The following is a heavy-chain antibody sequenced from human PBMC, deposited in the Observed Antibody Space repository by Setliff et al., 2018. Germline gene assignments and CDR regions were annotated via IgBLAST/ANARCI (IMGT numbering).Heavy chain of an antibody. V-gene: IGHV4-4*07. D-gene: IGHD6-19*01. Sequence: PSETLSLTCTVSGASVSNYYWSWIRQPPGKRLEWLGHIYIDGSANYNPSPKRRVTMSIDTSKNQFSLKLNSVTAADMAVYYCAREQWLDPPGYYYMDVWAKGTTVIVSS. CDR1: GASVSNYY. J-gene: IGHJ6*03. CDR2: IYIDGSA. CDR3: AREQWLDPPGYYYMDV.